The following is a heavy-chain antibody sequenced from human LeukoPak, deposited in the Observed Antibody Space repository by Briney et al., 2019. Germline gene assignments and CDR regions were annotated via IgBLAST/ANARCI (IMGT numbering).Heavy chain of an antibody. CDR3: AKVRGYSYGYSPDY. J-gene: IGHJ4*02. CDR2: ISGSGGST. Sequence: PGGSLRLSCAASGFTFSSYGMSWVRQAPGKGLEWVSAISGSGGSTYYADSVKGRFTISRDNSKNTLYLQMNSLRAEDTAIYYCAKVRGYSYGYSPDYWGQGTLVTVSS. CDR1: GFTFSSYG. D-gene: IGHD5-18*01. V-gene: IGHV3-23*01.